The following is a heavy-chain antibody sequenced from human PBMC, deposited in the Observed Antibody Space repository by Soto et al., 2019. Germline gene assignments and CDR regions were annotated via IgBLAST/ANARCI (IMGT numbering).Heavy chain of an antibody. J-gene: IGHJ4*02. CDR1: GGSISSYF. CDR3: ARDLEAVPRAFDY. D-gene: IGHD6-13*01. V-gene: IGHV4-59*01. Sequence: PSETLSLTCTVSGGSISSYFYIWVRQPPGKGLEWIGSVYYTGTTDYNPSLKSRVTISVDTSKTQFSLNLRSVTAADTAVYYCARDLEAVPRAFDYWRRGTLVTVSS. CDR2: VYYTGTT.